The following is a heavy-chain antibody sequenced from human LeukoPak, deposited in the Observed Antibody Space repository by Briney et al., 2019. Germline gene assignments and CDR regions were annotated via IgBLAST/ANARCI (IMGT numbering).Heavy chain of an antibody. CDR1: GFTFSDYY. J-gene: IGHJ4*02. D-gene: IGHD3-9*01. Sequence: PGGSLRLSCAASGFTFSDYYMSWIRQAPGKGLEWVSYISSSSSYIYYADSVKGRFTISRDNAKNSLYLQMNSLRAEDTAVYYCARSDYDILTGYYDNDYWGQGTLVTVSS. V-gene: IGHV3-11*06. CDR2: ISSSSSYI. CDR3: ARSDYDILTGYYDNDY.